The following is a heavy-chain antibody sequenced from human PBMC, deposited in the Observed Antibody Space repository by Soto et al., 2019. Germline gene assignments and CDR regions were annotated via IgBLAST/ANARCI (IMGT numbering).Heavy chain of an antibody. CDR1: GYTFNTYY. J-gene: IGHJ4*02. V-gene: IGHV1-46*02. D-gene: IGHD3-16*01. CDR3: ARGGTPIDY. Sequence: ASVKVSCKPSGYTFNTYYLHWVRQAPGQALEWMGVIHPSGGGTTYAQKFLGRVTVTGDTSTSTVFMELRSLRSDDTAVYYCARGGTPIDYWGQGTLVTV. CDR2: IHPSGGGT.